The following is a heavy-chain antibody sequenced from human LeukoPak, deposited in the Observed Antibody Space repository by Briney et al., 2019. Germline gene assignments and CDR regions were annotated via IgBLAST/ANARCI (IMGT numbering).Heavy chain of an antibody. Sequence: SETLSLTCAVYGGSFSGYYWSWIRQPPGKGLEWIGEINHSGSTNYNPSLKSRVTISVDTSKNQFSLKLSSVTAADTAVYYCARGWGGDTAMSSRIRGRYMDVWGKGTTVTASS. CDR3: ARGWGGDTAMSSRIRGRYMDV. J-gene: IGHJ6*03. CDR1: GGSFSGYY. V-gene: IGHV4-34*01. CDR2: INHSGST. D-gene: IGHD5-18*01.